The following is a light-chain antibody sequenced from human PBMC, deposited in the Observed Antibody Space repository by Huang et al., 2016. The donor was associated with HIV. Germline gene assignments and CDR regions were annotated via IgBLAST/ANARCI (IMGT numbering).Light chain of an antibody. J-gene: IGKJ2*01. Sequence: EIVMTQSPATLSVSPGERATLSCRASQSVSTNLAWYQQKPGQAPRLLIDHASTRATGIPARFSGSGSGTEFTLTISSLQSEDFVIYYCQQYNNWPPMYTFGQGTKLEI. CDR3: QQYNNWPPMYT. CDR1: QSVSTN. V-gene: IGKV3-15*01. CDR2: HAS.